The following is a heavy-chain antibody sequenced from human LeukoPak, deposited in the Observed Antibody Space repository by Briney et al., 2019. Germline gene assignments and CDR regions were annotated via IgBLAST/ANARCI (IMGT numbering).Heavy chain of an antibody. CDR2: INPNSGGT. CDR1: GYTFTGYY. Sequence: ASVKVSCKASGYTFTGYYMHWVRQAPGQGLEWMGWINPNSGGTNYAQKFQGRVTMTRDTSISTAYMELSRLRSDDTAVYYCARDSNPTMIVVNYAFDIWGQGTMVTVSS. V-gene: IGHV1-2*02. J-gene: IGHJ3*02. CDR3: ARDSNPTMIVVNYAFDI. D-gene: IGHD3-22*01.